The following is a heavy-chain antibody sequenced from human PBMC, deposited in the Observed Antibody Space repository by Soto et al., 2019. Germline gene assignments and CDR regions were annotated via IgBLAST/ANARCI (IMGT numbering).Heavy chain of an antibody. J-gene: IGHJ6*02. Sequence: ASVPVSCMASGDSFSSDAISWVRKEPGQGLEGMGGVIPIFGTANYAQKFQGRVTITADESTSTAYMELSSLRSEDTAVYYCARDGPIAAAGRENYYYYGMDVWGQGTTVT. CDR1: GDSFSSDA. CDR3: ARDGPIAAAGRENYYYYGMDV. V-gene: IGHV1-69*13. CDR2: VIPIFGTA. D-gene: IGHD6-13*01.